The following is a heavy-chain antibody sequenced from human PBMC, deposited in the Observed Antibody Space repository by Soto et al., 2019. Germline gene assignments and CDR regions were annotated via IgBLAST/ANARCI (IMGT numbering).Heavy chain of an antibody. CDR2: INPSGGST. Sequence: VSVKVSCKASGYPFTSYYMHWVRQAPGQGLEWMGIINPSGGSTSYAQKFQGRVTISVDRSKNQFSLKLSSVTAADTAVYYCARAPGRFGETRNWFDPWGQGTVVTVSS. V-gene: IGHV1-46*01. J-gene: IGHJ5*02. D-gene: IGHD3-10*01. CDR1: GYPFTSYY. CDR3: ARAPGRFGETRNWFDP.